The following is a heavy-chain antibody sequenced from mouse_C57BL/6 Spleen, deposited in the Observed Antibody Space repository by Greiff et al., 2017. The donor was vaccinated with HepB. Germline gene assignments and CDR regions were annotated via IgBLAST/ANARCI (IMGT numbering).Heavy chain of an antibody. Sequence: EVQLQQSGPELVKPGASVKISCKASGYTFTDYYMNWVKQSHGKSLEWIGDINPNNGGTSYNQKFKGKATLTVDKSSSTAYMELRSLTSEDSAVYYCAREVTGTLDYWGQGTTLTVSS. CDR2: INPNNGGT. J-gene: IGHJ2*01. D-gene: IGHD2-14*01. V-gene: IGHV1-26*01. CDR1: GYTFTDYY. CDR3: AREVTGTLDY.